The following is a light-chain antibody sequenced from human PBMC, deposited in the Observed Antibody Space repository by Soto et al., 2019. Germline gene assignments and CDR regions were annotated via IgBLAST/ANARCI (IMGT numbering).Light chain of an antibody. J-gene: IGKJ1*01. V-gene: IGKV3-20*01. Sequence: EIVLTQSPGTLSLSPGESATLSCRASQSVSSNYLAWYQHKPGQAPRLLIYGASSGATGIPDRFSGSGSGTDFTLTISRLEPEDFAVYYCQQYGNSPVTFGQGTKV. CDR3: QQYGNSPVT. CDR2: GAS. CDR1: QSVSSNY.